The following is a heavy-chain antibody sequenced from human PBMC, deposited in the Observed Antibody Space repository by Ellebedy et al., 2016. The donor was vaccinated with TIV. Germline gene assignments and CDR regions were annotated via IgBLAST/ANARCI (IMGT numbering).Heavy chain of an antibody. CDR3: ARPVLRGYSYGAFDY. CDR2: IYPGDSDT. D-gene: IGHD5-18*01. Sequence: GESLKISCKGSGYSFTSYWIGWVRQMPGKGLEWMGIIYPGDSDTRNSPSFQGQVTIPADKSISTAYLQWSSLKASDTAMYYCARPVLRGYSYGAFDYWGQGTLVTVSS. V-gene: IGHV5-51*01. J-gene: IGHJ4*02. CDR1: GYSFTSYW.